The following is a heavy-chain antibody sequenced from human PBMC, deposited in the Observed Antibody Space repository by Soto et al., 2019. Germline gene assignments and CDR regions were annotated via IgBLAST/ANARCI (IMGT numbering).Heavy chain of an antibody. CDR1: GGSFSGYY. V-gene: IGHV4-34*01. D-gene: IGHD3-3*01. J-gene: IGHJ5*02. Sequence: PWETLSLTCAVYGGSFSGYYWGWIRQPPGKGLEWTGEINHSGSTNYNPSLKSRVTISVDTSKNQFSLKLSSVTAADTAVYYCARMASLLSYDPWGQGTLVTVSS. CDR2: INHSGST. CDR3: ARMASLLSYDP.